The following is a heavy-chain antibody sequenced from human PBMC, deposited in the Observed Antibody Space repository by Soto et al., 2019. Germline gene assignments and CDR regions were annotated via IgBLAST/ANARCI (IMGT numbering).Heavy chain of an antibody. D-gene: IGHD2-2*01. CDR1: GYTFTGYY. J-gene: IGHJ6*02. CDR3: ARARFNCSSTSCYSYYYYGMDV. CDR2: INPNSGGT. V-gene: IGHV1-2*04. Sequence: ASVKVSCKASGYTFTGYYMHWVRQAPGQGLEWMGWINPNSGGTNYAQKFQGWVTMTRDTSISTAYMELSRLRSDDTAVYYCARARFNCSSTSCYSYYYYGMDVWGQGTTVNVSS.